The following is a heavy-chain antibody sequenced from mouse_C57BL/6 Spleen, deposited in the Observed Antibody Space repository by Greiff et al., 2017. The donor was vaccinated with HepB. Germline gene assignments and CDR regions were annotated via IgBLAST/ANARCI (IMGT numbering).Heavy chain of an antibody. V-gene: IGHV5-17*01. D-gene: IGHD2-4*01. CDR2: ISSGSSTI. Sequence: EVHLVESGGGLVKPGGSLKLSCAASGFTFSDYGMHWVRQAPEKGLEWVAYISSGSSTIYYADTVKGRFTISRDNAKNTLFLQMTSLRSEDTAMYYCAREGLYYDYEYYFDYWGQGTTLTVSS. CDR3: AREGLYYDYEYYFDY. CDR1: GFTFSDYG. J-gene: IGHJ2*01.